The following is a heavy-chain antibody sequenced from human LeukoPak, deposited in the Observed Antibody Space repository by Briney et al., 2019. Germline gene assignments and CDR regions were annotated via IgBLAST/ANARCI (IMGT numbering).Heavy chain of an antibody. CDR3: ARVEPPDFWSGYYTGLYFDY. D-gene: IGHD3-3*01. V-gene: IGHV3-21*01. Sequence: GGSLRLSCAASGFTFSSYSMNWVRQAPGKGLEWVSSISSRSSYIYYADSVKGRFTISRDNAKNSLYLQMNSLRAEDTAVYYCARVEPPDFWSGYYTGLYFDYWGQGTLVTVSS. J-gene: IGHJ4*02. CDR1: GFTFSSYS. CDR2: ISSRSSYI.